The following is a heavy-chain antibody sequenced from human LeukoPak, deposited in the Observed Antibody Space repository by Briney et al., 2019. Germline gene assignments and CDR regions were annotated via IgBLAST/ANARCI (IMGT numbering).Heavy chain of an antibody. Sequence: PSETLSLTCTVSGGSISSGDYYWSWIRQPPGKGLEWIGYIYYIGNTFYNPSLKSRVTISVDTSKNQFSLELSSVTAADTAVYYCARWAVPAATSYAFDIWGQGTMVTVSS. CDR1: GGSISSGDYY. D-gene: IGHD2-2*01. CDR3: ARWAVPAATSYAFDI. CDR2: IYYIGNT. J-gene: IGHJ3*02. V-gene: IGHV4-30-4*02.